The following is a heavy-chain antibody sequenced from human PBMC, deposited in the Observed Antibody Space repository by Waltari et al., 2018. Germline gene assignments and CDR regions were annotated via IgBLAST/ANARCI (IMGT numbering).Heavy chain of an antibody. Sequence: QVQLLQSGTGVKRPGASVKVSCKASGSSFTGNAIDWVRQAPGQSLEWMGWINPRNGNIRYSQKFQGRVTLSRDTSANTVYMELRGLRSEDTAIYYCAREVTGWPPYYDHWGQGILVTVSS. CDR2: INPRNGNI. D-gene: IGHD6-19*01. CDR1: GSSFTGNA. V-gene: IGHV1-3*01. J-gene: IGHJ4*02. CDR3: AREVTGWPPYYDH.